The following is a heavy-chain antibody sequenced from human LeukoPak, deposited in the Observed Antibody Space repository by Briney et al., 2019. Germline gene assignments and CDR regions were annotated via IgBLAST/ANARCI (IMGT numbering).Heavy chain of an antibody. CDR3: APPNDP. V-gene: IGHV3-9*01. CDR1: GFTFDDYA. CDR2: ISWNSGSI. J-gene: IGHJ5*02. Sequence: PGGSLRLSCAASGFTFDDYAMHWVRQAPGKGLEWVSGISWNSGSIGYADSVKGRFTISRDNAKNSLYLQMNSLRAEDTAVYYCAPPNDPWGQGTLVTVSS.